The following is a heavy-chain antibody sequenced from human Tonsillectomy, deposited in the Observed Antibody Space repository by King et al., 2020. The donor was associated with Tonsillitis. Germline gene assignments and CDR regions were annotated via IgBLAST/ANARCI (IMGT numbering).Heavy chain of an antibody. J-gene: IGHJ4*02. Sequence: VQLVESGGGVVQPGRSLRLSCAASGFTFSSYAMHWVRQAPGKGLEWVAVISYDGSNKYYADSVKGRFTISRDNSKNTLYLQMNSLRAEDTAVYYCARVWYDSSGYYYDYWGQGTLVTVSS. CDR1: GFTFSSYA. CDR2: ISYDGSNK. V-gene: IGHV3-30*04. D-gene: IGHD3-22*01. CDR3: ARVWYDSSGYYYDY.